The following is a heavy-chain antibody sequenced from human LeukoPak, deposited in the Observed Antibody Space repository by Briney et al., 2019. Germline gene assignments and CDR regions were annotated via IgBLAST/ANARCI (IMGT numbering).Heavy chain of an antibody. D-gene: IGHD3-9*01. CDR1: GFTFSRYA. Sequence: GGSLRLSCAASGFTFSRYAMSWVRQAPGKGLKWVSAISGSGGSTYYADSVKGRFTISRDNSKNTLYLQMNSLRAEDTAVYYCAKQANYDILTGYFDYWGQGTLVTVSS. V-gene: IGHV3-23*01. J-gene: IGHJ4*02. CDR3: AKQANYDILTGYFDY. CDR2: ISGSGGST.